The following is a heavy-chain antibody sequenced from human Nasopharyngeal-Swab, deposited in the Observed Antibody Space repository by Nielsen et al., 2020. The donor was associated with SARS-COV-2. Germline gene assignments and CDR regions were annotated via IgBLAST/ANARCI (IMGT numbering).Heavy chain of an antibody. V-gene: IGHV1-2*04. CDR1: GYTFTGYY. CDR3: ARAHTGYSSSWYGDGWFDP. J-gene: IGHJ5*02. D-gene: IGHD6-13*01. Sequence: ASVQVSCKASGYTFTGYYMHWVRQAPGQGLEWMGWINPNSGGTNYAQKFQGWVTMTRDTSISTAYMELSRLRSDDTAVYYCARAHTGYSSSWYGDGWFDPWGQGTLVTVSS. CDR2: INPNSGGT.